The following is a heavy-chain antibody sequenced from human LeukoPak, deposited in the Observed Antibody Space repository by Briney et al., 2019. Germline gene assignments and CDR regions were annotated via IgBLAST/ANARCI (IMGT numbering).Heavy chain of an antibody. J-gene: IGHJ4*02. CDR3: ARSPITIFGVVLCYYFDY. V-gene: IGHV1-2*02. D-gene: IGHD3-3*01. CDR1: GYTFTGYY. CDR2: INPNSGGT. Sequence: AASVKVSCKASGYTFTGYYMHWVRQAPGQGLERMGWINPNSGGTNYAQKFQGRVTMTRDTSISTAYMELSRLRSDDTAVYYCARSPITIFGVVLCYYFDYWGQGTLVTVSS.